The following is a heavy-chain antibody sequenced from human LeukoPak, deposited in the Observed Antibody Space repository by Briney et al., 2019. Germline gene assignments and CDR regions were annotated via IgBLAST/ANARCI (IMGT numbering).Heavy chain of an antibody. J-gene: IGHJ5*02. V-gene: IGHV1-69*05. D-gene: IGHD4-17*01. CDR3: AKADSGDYNVDP. CDR2: IIPIVGTA. CDR1: GGTFSSYA. Sequence: ASVKVSCKASGGTFSSYAISWVRQAPGQGLEWMGGIIPIVGTANYAQKVQGRFTITTDESTSTPYMELSRLRSEATAVYYCAKADSGDYNVDPWGQGTLVTVSS.